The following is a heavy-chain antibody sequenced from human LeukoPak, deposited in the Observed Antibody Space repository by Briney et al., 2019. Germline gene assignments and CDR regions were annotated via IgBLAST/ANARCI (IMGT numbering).Heavy chain of an antibody. CDR1: GYSISTGYY. CDR2: MYHSGST. J-gene: IGHJ5*02. D-gene: IGHD3-22*01. V-gene: IGHV4-38-2*01. Sequence: SETLSLNCAVSGYSISTGYYWGWIRQPPGKGLEWIGSMYHSGSTYYNPSLKGRVTISVDSSKNQFSLKLSTVTAADTAVYYCARKAMIVVVNWFDPWGQGTLVTVSS. CDR3: ARKAMIVVVNWFDP.